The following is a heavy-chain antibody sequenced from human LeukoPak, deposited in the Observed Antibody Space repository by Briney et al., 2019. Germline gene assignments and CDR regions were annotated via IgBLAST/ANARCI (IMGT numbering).Heavy chain of an antibody. J-gene: IGHJ4*02. CDR1: GGSISSGGYY. CDR3: ARDLSSYGHLNHSDY. Sequence: PSQTLSLTCTVSGGSISSGGYYWSWIRQHPGKGLEWIGHVYYSGTTHYNPSLMSRVTISVDASKNQFSLKLSSVTAADTAVYYCARDLSSYGHLNHSDYWGQGTLVTVSS. D-gene: IGHD5-18*01. CDR2: VYYSGTT. V-gene: IGHV4-31*03.